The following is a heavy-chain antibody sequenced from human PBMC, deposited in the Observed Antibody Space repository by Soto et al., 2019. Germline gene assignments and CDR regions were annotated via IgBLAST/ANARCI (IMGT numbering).Heavy chain of an antibody. Sequence: EVQLVESGGVVVQPGGSLGLSCAASGFTFDDYTMHWVRQAPGKGLEWVSLISWDGGSTYYADSVKGRFTISRDNSKNSLYLQMNSLRTEDTALYYCAKDLVGATLYYYYGMDVWGQGTTVTVSS. D-gene: IGHD1-26*01. V-gene: IGHV3-43*01. CDR1: GFTFDDYT. J-gene: IGHJ6*02. CDR3: AKDLVGATLYYYYGMDV. CDR2: ISWDGGST.